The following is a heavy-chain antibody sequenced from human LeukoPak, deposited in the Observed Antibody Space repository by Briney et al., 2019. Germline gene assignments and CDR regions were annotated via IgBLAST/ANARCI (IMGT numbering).Heavy chain of an antibody. CDR3: ARHIGAARPDY. V-gene: IGHV4-39*01. J-gene: IGHJ4*02. Sequence: KPSETLSLTCTVSGGSIISNTYYWGWIRQPPGKGLEWIGNVYYSGSTYYNPSLKSRVTISVDTSKNQFSLKLSSVTAADTAVYYCARHIGAARPDYWGQGTLVTVSS. CDR2: VYYSGST. D-gene: IGHD6-6*01. CDR1: GGSIISNTYY.